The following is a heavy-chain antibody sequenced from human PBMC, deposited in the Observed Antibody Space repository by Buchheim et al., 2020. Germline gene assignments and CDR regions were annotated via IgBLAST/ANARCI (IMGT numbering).Heavy chain of an antibody. CDR2: MNPNSGNT. CDR1: GYTFTSYD. J-gene: IGHJ6*02. D-gene: IGHD3-22*01. V-gene: IGHV1-8*01. Sequence: QVQLVQSGAEVKKPGASVKVSCKASGYTFTSYDINWVRQATGQGLEWMGWMNPNSGNTGYAQKFQGRVTMTRNTSISTAYMELSSLRSEDTAVYYCARGYHDDSSGYYYIYYYYYGMDVWGQGTT. CDR3: ARGYHDDSSGYYYIYYYYYGMDV.